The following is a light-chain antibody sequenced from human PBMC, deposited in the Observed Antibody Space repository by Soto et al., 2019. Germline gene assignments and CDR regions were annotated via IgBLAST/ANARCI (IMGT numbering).Light chain of an antibody. J-gene: IGKJ2*01. CDR1: QSISSW. CDR2: DAC. Sequence: DIQMTQSPSTLSASVGDRVTITCRASQSISSWLAWYQQKPGKAPKLLIYDACSLESGVPSRFSGSGSGTEFPLPISSLQPDDFATYYCQQYNSYSMYTFGQGTKLEIK. CDR3: QQYNSYSMYT. V-gene: IGKV1-5*01.